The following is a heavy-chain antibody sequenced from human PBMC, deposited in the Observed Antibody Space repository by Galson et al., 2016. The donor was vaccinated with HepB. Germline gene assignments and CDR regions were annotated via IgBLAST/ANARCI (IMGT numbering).Heavy chain of an antibody. CDR3: ARGEKGYSEGAS. D-gene: IGHD3-22*01. CDR1: GFTFSMYW. CDR2: IKQGGSEK. Sequence: SLRLSCAASGFTFSMYWMRWVRQAPGKGLEWVANIKQGGSEKYYVESVRGRSTISRDNAKNSLFLQMNSLRAEDTAVYYCARGEKGYSEGASWGQGTLVTVSS. V-gene: IGHV3-7*01. J-gene: IGHJ5*02.